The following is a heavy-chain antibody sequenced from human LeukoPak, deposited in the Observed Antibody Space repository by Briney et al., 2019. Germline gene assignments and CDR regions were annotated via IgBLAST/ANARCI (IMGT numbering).Heavy chain of an antibody. Sequence: GGSLRLSCAASGFPFNVQTMSWVRQAPGKGLDWVASMRQDGSEIYYVDSVKGRFTISRDNPKNSLYLQMNSLRAEDTAVYYCARFSLGPTSGFDPWGQGTLVTVSS. J-gene: IGHJ5*02. CDR1: GFPFNVQT. CDR3: ARFSLGPTSGFDP. D-gene: IGHD7-27*01. CDR2: MRQDGSEI. V-gene: IGHV3-7*03.